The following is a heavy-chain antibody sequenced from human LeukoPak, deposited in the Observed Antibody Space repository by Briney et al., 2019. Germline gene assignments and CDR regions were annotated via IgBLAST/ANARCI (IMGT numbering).Heavy chain of an antibody. CDR1: GYSISSGYY. CDR3: ATQLTGLELRRSLAY. Sequence: PSETLSLTCAVSGYSISSGYYWGWIRQPPGKGLEWIGSIYHSGSTYYNPSLKSRVTISVDTSKNQFSLKLSSVTAADTAVYYCATQLTGLELRRSLAYWGQGTLVTVSS. D-gene: IGHD1-7*01. V-gene: IGHV4-38-2*01. CDR2: IYHSGST. J-gene: IGHJ4*02.